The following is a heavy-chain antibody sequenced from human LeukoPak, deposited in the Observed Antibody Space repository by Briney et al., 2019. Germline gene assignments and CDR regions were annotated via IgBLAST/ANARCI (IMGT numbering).Heavy chain of an antibody. D-gene: IGHD3-22*01. CDR2: IIPIFGTA. J-gene: IGHJ4*02. CDR1: GGTFSSYA. CDR3: ARTHYYYDSSGYLSGFDY. Sequence: VASVKVSCKASGGTFSSYAISWVRQAPGQGLEWMGGIIPIFGTANYAQKFQGRVTITADKSTSTAYMELSSLRSEDTAVYYCARTHYYYDSSGYLSGFDYWGQGTLVTASS. V-gene: IGHV1-69*06.